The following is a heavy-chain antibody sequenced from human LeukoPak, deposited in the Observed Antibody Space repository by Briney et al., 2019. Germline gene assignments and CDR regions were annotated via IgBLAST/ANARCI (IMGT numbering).Heavy chain of an antibody. V-gene: IGHV3-7*03. D-gene: IGHD3-16*02. CDR1: GFTFSSYW. J-gene: IGHJ4*02. CDR2: IKQDGSEK. CDR3: AKARGYYDYVWGSYRFDY. Sequence: GGSLRLSCAASGFTFSSYWMSWVRQAPGKGLEWVANIKQDGSEKYYVDSVKGRSTISRDNAKNSLYLQMNSLRAEDTAVYYCAKARGYYDYVWGSYRFDYWGQGTLVTVSS.